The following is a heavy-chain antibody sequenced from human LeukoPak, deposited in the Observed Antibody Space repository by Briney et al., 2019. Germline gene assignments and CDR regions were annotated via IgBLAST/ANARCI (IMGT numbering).Heavy chain of an antibody. Sequence: SETLSLTCTVSGGSISSGSYYWSWIRQPAGKGLEWIGRIYTSGSTNYNPSLKSRVTISVDTSKNQFSLKLSSVTAADTAVYYCARDTSGGPLWFGELLGGAFDIWGQGTMVTVSS. J-gene: IGHJ3*02. CDR1: GGSISSGSYY. CDR3: ARDTSGGPLWFGELLGGAFDI. D-gene: IGHD3-10*01. CDR2: IYTSGST. V-gene: IGHV4-61*02.